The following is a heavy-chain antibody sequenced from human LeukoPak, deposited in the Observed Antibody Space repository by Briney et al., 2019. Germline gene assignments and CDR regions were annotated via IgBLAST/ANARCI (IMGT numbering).Heavy chain of an antibody. CDR3: ARARSSYGYGDAFDI. J-gene: IGHJ3*02. CDR1: GFTFSSYG. Sequence: GGSLRLSCAASGFTFSSYGMSWVRQAPGEGLEWVSGISGSGGKTDYADSVKGRFTISRDNSKNTLYLQMNSLRAEDTAVYYCARARSSYGYGDAFDIWGQGTMVTVSS. CDR2: ISGSGGKT. D-gene: IGHD5-18*01. V-gene: IGHV3-23*01.